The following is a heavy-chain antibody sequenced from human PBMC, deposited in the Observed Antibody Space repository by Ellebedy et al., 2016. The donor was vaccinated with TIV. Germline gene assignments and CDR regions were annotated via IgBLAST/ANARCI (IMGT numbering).Heavy chain of an antibody. J-gene: IGHJ3*02. V-gene: IGHV3-23*01. D-gene: IGHD5-24*01. CDR1: GFTFSSYA. Sequence: GGSLRLXXAAPGFTFSSYAMSWVRQAPGKGLEWVSATSGGGGTTYYADSVKGRFTISRDNSKNTLYLQMNSLRAEDTAVYYCAKDREDGYQANYDAFDIWGQGTMVTVSS. CDR3: AKDREDGYQANYDAFDI. CDR2: TSGGGGTT.